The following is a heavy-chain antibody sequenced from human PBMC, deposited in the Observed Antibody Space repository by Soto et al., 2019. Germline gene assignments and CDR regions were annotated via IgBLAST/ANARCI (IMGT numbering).Heavy chain of an antibody. D-gene: IGHD2-2*01. J-gene: IGHJ6*02. CDR1: GYTFTSYG. CDR3: ARVEIVVVPAASAYYYYYGMDV. CDR2: ISASNGNT. Sequence: QVQLVQSGAEVKNSGASVKVSCKASGYTFTSYGFSWVRQAPGQGLEWMGWISASNGNTNYAQKLQGRVTMTTDTSTGTAYMELRSLRSDDTATYYCARVEIVVVPAASAYYYYYGMDVWGQGTTVTVSS. V-gene: IGHV1-18*01.